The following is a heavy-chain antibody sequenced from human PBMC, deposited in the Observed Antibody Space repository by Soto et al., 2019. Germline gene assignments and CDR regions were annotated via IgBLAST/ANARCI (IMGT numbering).Heavy chain of an antibody. CDR3: ARGDPPHSITTILPGLNI. V-gene: IGHV4-34*01. J-gene: IGHJ3*02. CDR2: IDHSGST. CDR1: GGSFSGYH. D-gene: IGHD3-22*01. Sequence: PSETLSLTCAVYGGSFSGYHWTWIRQPPGKGLEWIGEIDHSGSTNYNPSLKSRVTISADTSNNQFFLKLTSVTAADTAVYYCARGDPPHSITTILPGLNIWGQGTTVTVSS.